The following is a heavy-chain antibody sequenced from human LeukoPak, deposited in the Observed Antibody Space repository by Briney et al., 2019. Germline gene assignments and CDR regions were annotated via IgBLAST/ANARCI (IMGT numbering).Heavy chain of an antibody. CDR1: GFTFSSYW. D-gene: IGHD6-6*01. V-gene: IGHV3-7*01. Sequence: GGSLRLSCAASGFTFSSYWLSWVRQAPGKGLEWVANIKQDGSEKYYVGSVKGRFTISRDNAKNSLYLQMNSLRAEDTAVYYCARDGGTARALPMDYWGQGTLVTVSS. CDR2: IKQDGSEK. J-gene: IGHJ4*02. CDR3: ARDGGTARALPMDY.